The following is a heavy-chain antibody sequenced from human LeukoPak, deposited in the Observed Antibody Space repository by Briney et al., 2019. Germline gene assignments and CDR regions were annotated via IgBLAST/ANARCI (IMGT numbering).Heavy chain of an antibody. CDR3: AKTGSYYINGLDY. Sequence: GGSLRLSCAAFGFTFSSYAMHWVRQAPGKGLEWVAVISYDGSNKYYADSVKGRFTISRDNSKNTLYLQMNSLRAEDTAVYYCAKTGSYYINGLDYWGQGTLVTVSS. CDR2: ISYDGSNK. CDR1: GFTFSSYA. J-gene: IGHJ4*02. V-gene: IGHV3-30-3*02. D-gene: IGHD3-10*01.